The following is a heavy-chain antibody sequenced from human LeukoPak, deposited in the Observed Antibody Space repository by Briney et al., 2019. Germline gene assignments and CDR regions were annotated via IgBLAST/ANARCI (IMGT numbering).Heavy chain of an antibody. Sequence: GGSLRLSCAASGFTFSSYGMHWVRQAPGKGLEWVAVISYDESNKFYAGSVKGRFTISRDNSKNTLYLQMNSLRAEDTAVYYCARDSGSTTVTYYYYYYYMDVWGKGTTVTVSS. J-gene: IGHJ6*03. V-gene: IGHV3-30*03. CDR3: ARDSGSTTVTYYYYYYYMDV. CDR2: ISYDESNK. D-gene: IGHD4-17*01. CDR1: GFTFSSYG.